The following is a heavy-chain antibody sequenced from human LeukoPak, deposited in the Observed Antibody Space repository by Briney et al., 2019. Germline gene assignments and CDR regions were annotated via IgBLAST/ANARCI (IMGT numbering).Heavy chain of an antibody. D-gene: IGHD3-3*01. CDR1: GYSFTGYH. J-gene: IGHJ3*01. Sequence: GASVKVSCKAFGYSFTGYHLHWVRQAPRQGLEGMGWVSPKTGGTNYARKFQGRVTMTRDTSINTVNMELSRLTSDDTAVYYCAREFSSKLEWLAYVTGDDAFDVWGQGTMITVS. CDR2: VSPKTGGT. CDR3: AREFSSKLEWLAYVTGDDAFDV. V-gene: IGHV1-2*02.